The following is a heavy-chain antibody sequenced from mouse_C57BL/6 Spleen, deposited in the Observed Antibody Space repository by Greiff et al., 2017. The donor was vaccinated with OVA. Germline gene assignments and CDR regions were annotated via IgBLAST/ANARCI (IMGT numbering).Heavy chain of an antibody. CDR1: GFTFSDYG. Sequence: EVKLMESGGGLVKPGGSLKLSCAASGFTFSDYGMHWVRQAPEKGLEWVAYISSGSSTIYYADTVKGRFTISRDNAKNTLFLQMTSLRSEDTAMYYCARPNSNYPWFAYWGQGTLVTVSA. V-gene: IGHV5-17*01. D-gene: IGHD2-5*01. J-gene: IGHJ3*01. CDR3: ARPNSNYPWFAY. CDR2: ISSGSSTI.